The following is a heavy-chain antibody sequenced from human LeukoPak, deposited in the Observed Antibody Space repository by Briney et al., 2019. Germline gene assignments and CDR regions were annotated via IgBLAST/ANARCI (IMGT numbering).Heavy chain of an antibody. D-gene: IGHD3-22*01. CDR2: INLNSGGT. J-gene: IGHJ1*01. Sequence: GASVKVSCKASGYTFTGYYMHWVRQAPGQGLEWMGGINLNSGGTNYAQKFQGRVTMTRDTSISTAYMELSRLRSDDTAVYYCARDGVGYYDSSGYYYFQHWGQGTLVTVSS. CDR3: ARDGVGYYDSSGYYYFQH. CDR1: GYTFTGYY. V-gene: IGHV1-2*02.